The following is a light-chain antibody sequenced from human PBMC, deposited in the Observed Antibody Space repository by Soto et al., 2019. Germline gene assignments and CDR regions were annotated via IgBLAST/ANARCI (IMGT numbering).Light chain of an antibody. CDR2: EVS. CDR1: SSDVGGYNY. Sequence: QSALTQPPSASGSPGQSVTISCTGTSSDVGGYNYVSWYQQHPGKAPKLMIYEVSKRPSGVPYRFSGSKSGNTASLTVSGLQSEYEAYYYFSSYAGSNNLVFGGGTKLTVL. CDR3: SSYAGSNNLV. J-gene: IGLJ3*02. V-gene: IGLV2-8*01.